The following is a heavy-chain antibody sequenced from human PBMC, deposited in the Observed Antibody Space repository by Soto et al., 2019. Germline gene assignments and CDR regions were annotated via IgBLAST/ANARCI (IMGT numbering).Heavy chain of an antibody. J-gene: IGHJ2*01. CDR1: GGSISSGGYY. CDR2: IYYSGST. V-gene: IGHV4-31*03. CDR3: ARGIVVVPAATRSWYFDL. Sequence: QVQLQESGPGLVKPSQTLSLTCTVSGGSISSGGYYWSWIRQHPGKGLEWIGYIYYSGSTYYNPSLKSRVTISVDTSKNPFSLKLSSVTAADTAVYYCARGIVVVPAATRSWYFDLWGRGTLVTVSS. D-gene: IGHD2-2*01.